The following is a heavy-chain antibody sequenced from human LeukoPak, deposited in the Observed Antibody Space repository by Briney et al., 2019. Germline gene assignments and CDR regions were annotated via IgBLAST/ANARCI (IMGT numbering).Heavy chain of an antibody. CDR1: GFTFDDYA. CDR3: AKSRSGTSYAIDY. D-gene: IGHD1-26*01. V-gene: IGHV3-43*02. CDR2: ISGDGGMT. J-gene: IGHJ4*02. Sequence: GGSLRLSCAASGFTFDDYAIQWVRQIPGKGLEWVSLISGDGGMTYYTDSVKGRFTISRDNSKNSLYLQMSSLSTEDTALYYCAKSRSGTSYAIDYWGQGTLVTVSS.